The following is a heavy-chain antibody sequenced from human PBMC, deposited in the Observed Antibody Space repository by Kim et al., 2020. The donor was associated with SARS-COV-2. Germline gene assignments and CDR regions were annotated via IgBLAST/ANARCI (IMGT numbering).Heavy chain of an antibody. V-gene: IGHV3-9*01. J-gene: IGHJ6*03. D-gene: IGHD3-16*01. CDR3: VKDKLTGLHYYMDV. CDR2: VTWNSAKI. Sequence: GGSLRLSCAASGFTFDDYAMHWVRQVPGRGLEWVSGVTWNSAKIAYADSVRGRFTISSDNAKNSLYLQMNSLRAEDTALYYCVKDKLTGLHYYMDVWGRG. CDR1: GFTFDDYA.